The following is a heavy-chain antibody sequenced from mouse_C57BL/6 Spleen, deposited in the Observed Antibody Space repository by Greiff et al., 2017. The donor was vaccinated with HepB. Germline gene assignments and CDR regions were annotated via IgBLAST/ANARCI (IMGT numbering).Heavy chain of an antibody. Sequence: QVQLKQPGAELVMPGASVKLSCKASGYTFTSYWMHWVKQRPGQGLEWIGEIDPSDSYTNYNQKFKGKSTLTVDKSSSTAYMQLSSLTSEDSAVYYCASYGSSPWYFDVWGTGTTVTVSS. V-gene: IGHV1-69*01. CDR3: ASYGSSPWYFDV. J-gene: IGHJ1*03. CDR2: IDPSDSYT. CDR1: GYTFTSYW. D-gene: IGHD1-1*01.